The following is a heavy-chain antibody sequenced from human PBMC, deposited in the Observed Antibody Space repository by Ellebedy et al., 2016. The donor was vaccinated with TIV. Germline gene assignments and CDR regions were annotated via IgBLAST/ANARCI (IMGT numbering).Heavy chain of an antibody. V-gene: IGHV3-7*03. Sequence: PGGSLRLSCAASGFTFSDHWMNWVRQAPGKGLDWVASIKKDGSDKHSVDSVKGRFTISRDNAKNSLYLEMNSLRVEDTALYYCARGPNYGGRSDFIEYWGQGTLVTVSS. CDR2: IKKDGSDK. CDR1: GFTFSDHW. CDR3: ARGPNYGGRSDFIEY. J-gene: IGHJ4*02. D-gene: IGHD4-23*01.